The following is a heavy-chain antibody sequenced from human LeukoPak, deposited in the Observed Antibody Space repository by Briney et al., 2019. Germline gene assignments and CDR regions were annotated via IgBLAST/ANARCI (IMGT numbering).Heavy chain of an antibody. V-gene: IGHV4-59*08. D-gene: IGHD2-2*01. CDR3: AKRYCSSTTCYDDRGAFDY. Sequence: SETLSLTCTVSGGSMSSYYWSWVRQPPGKGLEWIGSIYHSGSTYYNPSLKSRVTISVDTSKNQFSLKLSSVTAADTAVYYCAKRYCSSTTCYDDRGAFDYWGQGTLVTVSS. CDR1: GGSMSSYY. J-gene: IGHJ4*02. CDR2: IYHSGST.